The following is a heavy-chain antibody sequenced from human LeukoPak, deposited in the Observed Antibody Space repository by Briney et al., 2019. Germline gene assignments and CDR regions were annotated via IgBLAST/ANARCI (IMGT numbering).Heavy chain of an antibody. Sequence: GGSLRLSCAASGFTFSSYGMHWVRQAPGKGLEWVSVILYDGSNKNYADSVKGRFTISRDNSKNTMYLQMNSLRAEDTAVYYCATELIRSGELLSGDYWGQGTLVTVSS. CDR1: GFTFSSYG. CDR3: ATELIRSGELLSGDY. V-gene: IGHV3-30*03. D-gene: IGHD3-10*01. CDR2: ILYDGSNK. J-gene: IGHJ4*02.